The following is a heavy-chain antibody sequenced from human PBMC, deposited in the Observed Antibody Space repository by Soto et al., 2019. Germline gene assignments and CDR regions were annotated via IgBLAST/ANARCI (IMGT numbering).Heavy chain of an antibody. CDR3: ARGGYHTPAPVDY. D-gene: IGHD3-16*02. CDR2: IPYDGSNK. CDR1: GCPFSTYS. J-gene: IGHJ4*02. Sequence: GGSLRLSCAVSGCPFSTYSMHLVRQAPGKGLECASIIPYDGSNKYYGDSVKGRFTISRDNSKNTLYLQMNSLRAEDTAVYYCARGGYHTPAPVDYGGQGTLVTVSS. V-gene: IGHV3-30-3*01.